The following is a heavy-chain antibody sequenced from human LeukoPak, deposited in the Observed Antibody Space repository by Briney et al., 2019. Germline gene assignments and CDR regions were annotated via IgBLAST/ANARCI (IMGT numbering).Heavy chain of an antibody. J-gene: IGHJ5*02. Sequence: SETLSLTCTVSGGSISSYYWSWIRQPAGKGLEWIGRIYTSGSTNYNPSLKSRVTMSVDTSKNQFSLKLSSVTAADTAVYYCARGPHYDFWSGPAELDPWGQGTLVTVSS. D-gene: IGHD3-3*01. V-gene: IGHV4-4*07. CDR3: ARGPHYDFWSGPAELDP. CDR2: IYTSGST. CDR1: GGSISSYY.